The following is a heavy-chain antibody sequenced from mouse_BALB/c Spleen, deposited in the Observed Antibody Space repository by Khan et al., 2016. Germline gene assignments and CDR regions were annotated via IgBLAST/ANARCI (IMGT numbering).Heavy chain of an antibody. Sequence: QVQLQQSGAELAKPGASVKMSCKASGYTFTSYWMHWVKQRPGQGLEWIGYINPSTGYTEYTQKFKDKATLTADTSSSTAYMQLSSLTSEDSAVYYCAGEKERITDKWGQGTLVTVSA. V-gene: IGHV1-7*01. D-gene: IGHD1-1*01. CDR2: INPSTGYT. J-gene: IGHJ3*02. CDR3: AGEKERITDK. CDR1: GYTFTSYW.